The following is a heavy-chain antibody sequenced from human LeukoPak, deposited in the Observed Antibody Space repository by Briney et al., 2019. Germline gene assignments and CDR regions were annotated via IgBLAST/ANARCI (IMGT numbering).Heavy chain of an antibody. J-gene: IGHJ6*02. CDR3: ASLVRGVMGDGMDV. CDR2: IYNSVST. Sequence: TLSLTCTVSGGSISSGDYYWSWIRQHPGKGLEWIGYIYNSVSTSYSPSLKSRVTISVDTSKNQFSLKLSSVTAADTAVYYCASLVRGVMGDGMDVWGQGTLVTVSS. CDR1: GGSISSGDYY. V-gene: IGHV4-31*03. D-gene: IGHD3-10*01.